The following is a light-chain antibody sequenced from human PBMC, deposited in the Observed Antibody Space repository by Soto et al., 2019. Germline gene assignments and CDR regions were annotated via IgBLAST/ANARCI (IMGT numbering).Light chain of an antibody. V-gene: IGKV3-11*01. CDR2: DAS. Sequence: EIVLTQSPATLSLSPGGRATLSCRASQSVFSSLAWYQQKPGQAPRLLISDASNRATGVPARFIGSGSGTDFTLTISRLEPEDFAVYYCQQRNVLPLTFGGGTKVEIK. CDR3: QQRNVLPLT. CDR1: QSVFSS. J-gene: IGKJ4*01.